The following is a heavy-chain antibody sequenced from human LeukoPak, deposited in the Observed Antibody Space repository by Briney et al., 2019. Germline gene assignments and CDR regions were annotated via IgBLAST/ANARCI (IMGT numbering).Heavy chain of an antibody. J-gene: IGHJ3*02. CDR1: GFTFSNNA. V-gene: IGHV3-23*02. Sequence: TGGSLILSCAASGFTFSNNAMSWVRQAPGRGLEWVSSISPNGAGTYYGDSVKGRFTVSRDNSKSTLYLQMNSLRAGDTALYYCAKDEGRWAFDIWGQGTMVTVSS. CDR2: ISPNGAGT. CDR3: AKDEGRWAFDI. D-gene: IGHD6-13*01.